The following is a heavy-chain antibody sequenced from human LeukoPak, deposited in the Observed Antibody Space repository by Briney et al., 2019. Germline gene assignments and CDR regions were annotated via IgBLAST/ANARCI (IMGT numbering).Heavy chain of an antibody. V-gene: IGHV3-21*01. D-gene: IGHD3-22*01. J-gene: IGHJ4*02. Sequence: GGSLRLSCAGSGYSFRSHSMNWVRQAPGKGLEWVSSISSVSHYIYYADSVKGRFTISRDNAKNSLYLQMNSLRAEDTALYYCTRDYYDSSGLPFDYWGQGTLVTVSS. CDR3: TRDYYDSSGLPFDY. CDR2: ISSVSHYI. CDR1: GYSFRSHS.